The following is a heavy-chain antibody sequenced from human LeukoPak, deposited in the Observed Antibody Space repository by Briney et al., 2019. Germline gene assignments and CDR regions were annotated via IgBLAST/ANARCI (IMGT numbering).Heavy chain of an antibody. CDR2: ISSSSSYI. V-gene: IGHV3-21*01. CDR1: GFTFSSYS. CDR3: ARDTDPYCGGDCDRDY. Sequence: GGSLRLSCAASGFTFSSYSMNWIRQAPGKGLEWVSSISSSSSYIYYADSVKGRFTISRDNAKNSLYLQMNSLRAEDTAVYYCARDTDPYCGGDCDRDYWGQGTPVTVSS. J-gene: IGHJ4*02. D-gene: IGHD2-21*02.